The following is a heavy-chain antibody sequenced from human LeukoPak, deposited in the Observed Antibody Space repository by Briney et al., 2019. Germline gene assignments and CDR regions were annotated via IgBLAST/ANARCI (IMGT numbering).Heavy chain of an antibody. CDR3: AHRPVTGNFDY. Sequence: SGPTLVNPTQPLTLTRSFSRSSLTSSGVGVAWIRQPPGKALEWPTLIYWDDGKRYSPSLMTRLTITKDTSKNQVVLTMTNMDPVDTATYYCAHRPVTGNFDYWGQGTLVTVSS. CDR1: RSSLTSSGVG. CDR2: IYWDDGK. D-gene: IGHD4-23*01. V-gene: IGHV2-5*02. J-gene: IGHJ4*02.